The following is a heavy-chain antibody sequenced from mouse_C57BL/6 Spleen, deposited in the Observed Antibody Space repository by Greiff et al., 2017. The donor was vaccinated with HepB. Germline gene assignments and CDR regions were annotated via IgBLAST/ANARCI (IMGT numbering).Heavy chain of an antibody. CDR1: GYTFTSYW. CDR3: ASIPLITTVVDY. V-gene: IGHV1-64*01. J-gene: IGHJ2*01. Sequence: QVQLQQPGAELVKPGASVKLSCKASGYTFTSYWMHWVKQRPGQGLEWIGMIHPNSGSTNYNEKFKSKATLTVDKSSSTAYMQLSSLTSEDSAVYYCASIPLITTVVDYWGQGTTLTVSS. D-gene: IGHD1-1*01. CDR2: IHPNSGST.